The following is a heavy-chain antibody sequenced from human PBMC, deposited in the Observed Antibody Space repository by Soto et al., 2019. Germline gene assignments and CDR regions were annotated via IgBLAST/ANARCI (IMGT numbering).Heavy chain of an antibody. J-gene: IGHJ4*02. CDR1: GLSLTTSGVG. Sequence: QITLNESGPTQVKPRQTLTLTCTFSGLSLTTSGVGVGWIRQSPGKAPEWLALIYWDDDKRYSPSLKSRLTITKDTTKNQVVLTMAHLDPADTATYYCAHRVLRTVFGLVTTTAIYFDYWGQGTPVAVSS. CDR3: AHRVLRTVFGLVTTTAIYFDY. V-gene: IGHV2-5*02. CDR2: IYWDDDK. D-gene: IGHD3-3*01.